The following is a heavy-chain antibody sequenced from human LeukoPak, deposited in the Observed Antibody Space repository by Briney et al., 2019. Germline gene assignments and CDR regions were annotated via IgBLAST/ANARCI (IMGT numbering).Heavy chain of an antibody. V-gene: IGHV4-39*01. Sequence: SETLSLTCTVSGGSISSSSYYWGWIRQPPEKGLEWIGRIYYSGSTYYNPSLKSRVTISVDTSKNQFSLKLSSVTAADTAVYYCARRARISIAVAGYFDYWGQGTLVTVSS. D-gene: IGHD6-19*01. CDR1: GGSISSSSYY. J-gene: IGHJ4*02. CDR3: ARRARISIAVAGYFDY. CDR2: IYYSGST.